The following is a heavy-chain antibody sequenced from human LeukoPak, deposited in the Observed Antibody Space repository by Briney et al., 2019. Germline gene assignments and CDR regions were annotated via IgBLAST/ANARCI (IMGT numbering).Heavy chain of an antibody. J-gene: IGHJ4*02. CDR2: THYSGST. CDR1: GGSISSGNYF. V-gene: IGHV4-39*02. D-gene: IGHD6-25*01. CDR3: ARLLGVAAHHFDY. Sequence: KPSETLSLTCTVSGGSISSGNYFWGWIRQPPGKGLEWIGTTHYSGSTYYNPSLKSRVTISLDTSRNHFSLNLTSVTAADTAVYYCARLLGVAAHHFDYWGQGTLVTVSS.